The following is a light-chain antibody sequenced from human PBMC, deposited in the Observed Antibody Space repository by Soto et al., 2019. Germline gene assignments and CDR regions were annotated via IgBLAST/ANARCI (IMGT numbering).Light chain of an antibody. CDR3: QQRSNWQGFT. CDR1: QSVSSY. V-gene: IGKV3-11*01. Sequence: EIVLTQSPATLSLSPGERATLSCRASQSVSSYLAWYQQKPGQAPRLLIYDASNRATGIPARFSGSGCGTGFTLTNSSLEPEDFAVYYCQQRSNWQGFTFGPGTKVDIK. J-gene: IGKJ3*01. CDR2: DAS.